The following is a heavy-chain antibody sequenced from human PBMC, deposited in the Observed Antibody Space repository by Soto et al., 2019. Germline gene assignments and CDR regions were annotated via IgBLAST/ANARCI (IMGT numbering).Heavy chain of an antibody. V-gene: IGHV1-69*13. CDR2: IIPIFGTA. CDR3: ASYRGEYCSGGSCATRGSPYYYYGMDV. Sequence: SVKVSCKASGGTFSSYAISWVRQAPGQGLEWMGGIIPIFGTANYAQKFQGRVTITADESTSTAYMELSSLRSEDTAVYYCASYRGEYCSGGSCATRGSPYYYYGMDVWGQGTTVPVSS. CDR1: GGTFSSYA. D-gene: IGHD2-15*01. J-gene: IGHJ6*02.